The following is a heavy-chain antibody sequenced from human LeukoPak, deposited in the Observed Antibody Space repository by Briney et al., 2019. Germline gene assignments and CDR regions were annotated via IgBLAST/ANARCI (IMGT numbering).Heavy chain of an antibody. D-gene: IGHD1-1*01. Sequence: PGGSLRLSCAASGFTFSSHAMSWVRQAPGKGLEWVAGIRNSGGNTFYADLVKGRFTISRGNSENTLYLQMNSLRAEDTAVYYCAKVLWACSKTGCPGDPWNSWGQGILVTVSS. CDR1: GFTFSSHA. CDR2: IRNSGGNT. CDR3: AKVLWACSKTGCPGDPWNS. V-gene: IGHV3-23*01. J-gene: IGHJ4*02.